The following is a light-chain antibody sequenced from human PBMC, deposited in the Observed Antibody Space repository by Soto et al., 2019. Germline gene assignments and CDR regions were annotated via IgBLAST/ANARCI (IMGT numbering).Light chain of an antibody. Sequence: EIVLTQSPRTLSLSPRERATLSSSATPSVSSSYLAWYQQKPGQAPRLLIYGASSRATGIPDRFSGSGSGTDFTLTISRLEPEDFAVYYCQQYGSSPWTFGQGTKVDIK. V-gene: IGKV3-20*01. CDR1: PSVSSSY. CDR3: QQYGSSPWT. J-gene: IGKJ1*01. CDR2: GAS.